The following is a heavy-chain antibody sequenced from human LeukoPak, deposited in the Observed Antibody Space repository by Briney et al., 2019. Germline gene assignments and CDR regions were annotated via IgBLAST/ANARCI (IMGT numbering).Heavy chain of an antibody. CDR1: GASMGNYY. V-gene: IGHV4-39*07. CDR2: IYHSGTTYSGST. Sequence: SETLSLTCNVSGASMGNYYWVWIRQPPGKGLEWIGSIYHSGTTYSGSTYYNPSLKSRVTISVDKSKNQFSLKLSSVTAADTAVYYCASGSYDSSGYYPALDYWGQGTLVTVSS. CDR3: ASGSYDSSGYYPALDY. J-gene: IGHJ4*02. D-gene: IGHD3-22*01.